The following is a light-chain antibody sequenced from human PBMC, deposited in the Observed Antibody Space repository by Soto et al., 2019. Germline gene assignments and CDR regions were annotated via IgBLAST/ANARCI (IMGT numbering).Light chain of an antibody. CDR2: DAS. Sequence: DIQMTQSPSTLSASVGDRVTITCRASQSISSWLAWYHQKPVKAPKLLIYDASSLESGVPSRCSGSGSGTELTLTTSSLQPDDFATYYCQQYNSYPGTFGQGTKVEIK. J-gene: IGKJ1*01. V-gene: IGKV1-5*01. CDR3: QQYNSYPGT. CDR1: QSISSW.